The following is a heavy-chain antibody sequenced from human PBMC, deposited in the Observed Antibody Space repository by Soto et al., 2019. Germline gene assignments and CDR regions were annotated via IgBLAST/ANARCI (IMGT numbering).Heavy chain of an antibody. CDR2: ISSSSSYI. V-gene: IGHV3-21*01. CDR3: ARAVVTMVRGAYFDY. CDR1: GFTFSSYS. D-gene: IGHD3-10*01. J-gene: IGHJ4*02. Sequence: GSLRLSCAASGFTFSSYSMNWVRQAPGKGLEWVSSISSSSSYIYYADSVKGRFTISRDNAKNSLYLQMNSLRAEDTAVDYCARAVVTMVRGAYFDYWGQGTLVTVSS.